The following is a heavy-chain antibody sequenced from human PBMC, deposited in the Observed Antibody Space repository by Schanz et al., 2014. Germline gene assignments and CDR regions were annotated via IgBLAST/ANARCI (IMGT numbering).Heavy chain of an antibody. Sequence: EVQLVESGGGLVQPGRSLRLSCAASGFTFDDYAMHWVRQAPGKGLEWVANINQDGSDKSYVDSVKGRFTISRDNAKNSLYLQMNSLRAEDTAVYYCARDKGGYYPFDYWGQGSLVTVSS. J-gene: IGHJ4*02. V-gene: IGHV3-7*01. CDR3: ARDKGGYYPFDY. D-gene: IGHD3-22*01. CDR2: INQDGSDK. CDR1: GFTFDDYA.